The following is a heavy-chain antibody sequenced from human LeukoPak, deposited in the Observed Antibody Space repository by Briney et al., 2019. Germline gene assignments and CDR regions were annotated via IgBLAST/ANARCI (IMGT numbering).Heavy chain of an antibody. CDR3: AKDPRGAVAGTVWYYFDY. Sequence: GGSLRLSCAASGFTFSSYSMNWVRQAPGKGLEWVSSISSSSNYIYYADSVKGRFTISRDNAKNSLYLQMNSLRAEDTAVYYCAKDPRGAVAGTVWYYFDYWGQGTLVTVSS. D-gene: IGHD6-19*01. J-gene: IGHJ4*02. CDR1: GFTFSSYS. V-gene: IGHV3-21*01. CDR2: ISSSSNYI.